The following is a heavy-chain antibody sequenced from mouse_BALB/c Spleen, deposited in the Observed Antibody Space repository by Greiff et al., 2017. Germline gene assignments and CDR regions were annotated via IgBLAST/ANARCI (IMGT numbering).Heavy chain of an antibody. J-gene: IGHJ3*01. D-gene: IGHD2-13*01. CDR2: IWAGGST. CDR3: AREAPDGDYLFAY. Sequence: QVQLKESGPGLVAPSQSLSITCTVSGFSLTSYGVHWVRQPPGKGLEWLGVIWAGGSTNNNSALMSRLSISKDNSKSQVVLKMNSLQTDDTAMYYRAREAPDGDYLFAYWGQGTLVTVSA. CDR1: GFSLTSYG. V-gene: IGHV2-9*02.